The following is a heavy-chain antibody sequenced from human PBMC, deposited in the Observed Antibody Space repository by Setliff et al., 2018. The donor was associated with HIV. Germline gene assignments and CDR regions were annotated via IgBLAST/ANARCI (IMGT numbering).Heavy chain of an antibody. D-gene: IGHD3-16*01. CDR2: INHSGST. V-gene: IGHV4-34*01. CDR3: ARDYDYVWGSCYYYFDY. CDR1: GGSFSGYY. J-gene: IGHJ4*02. Sequence: SETLSLTCAVYGGSFSGYYWSWIRQPPGKGLEWIGEINHSGSTNYNPSLKSRVTISVDTSKNQFSLKLSSVTAADTAVYYCARDYDYVWGSCYYYFDYWGQGTLVTVSS.